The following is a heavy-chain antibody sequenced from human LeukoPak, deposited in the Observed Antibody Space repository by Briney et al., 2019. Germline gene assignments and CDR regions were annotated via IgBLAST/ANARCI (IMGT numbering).Heavy chain of an antibody. V-gene: IGHV3-48*01. CDR3: ARDTATTRDDAFDI. CDR2: ISSSSSTI. D-gene: IGHD1-26*01. J-gene: IGHJ3*02. Sequence: GGSLRLSCAASGFTFSSYSMNWVRQAPGKGLEWVSYISSSSSTIYYADSVKGRFTISRDNAKNSLYLQMNSLRAEDTAVYYCARDTATTRDDAFDIWGQGTMVTVSS. CDR1: GFTFSSYS.